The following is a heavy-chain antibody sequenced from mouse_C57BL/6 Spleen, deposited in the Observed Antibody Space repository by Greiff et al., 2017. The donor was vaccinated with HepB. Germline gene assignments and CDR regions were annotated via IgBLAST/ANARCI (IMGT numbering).Heavy chain of an antibody. Sequence: QVQLQQPGAELVRPGSSVKLSCKASGYTFTSYWMHWVKQRPIQGLDWIGNIDPSDSETHYNQKFKDKATLTVDKSSSTAYMQLSSLTSEDSAVYYCARGDYYGSPFDYWGQGTTLTVSS. CDR1: GYTFTSYW. J-gene: IGHJ2*01. D-gene: IGHD1-1*01. V-gene: IGHV1-52*01. CDR3: ARGDYYGSPFDY. CDR2: IDPSDSET.